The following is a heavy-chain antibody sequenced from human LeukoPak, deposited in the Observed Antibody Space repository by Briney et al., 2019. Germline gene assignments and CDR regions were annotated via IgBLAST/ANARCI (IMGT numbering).Heavy chain of an antibody. Sequence: EESLRLSCAASGFTFSTYWMHWVRQVPGKGLEWVSAISGSGGSTYYADSVKGRFTISRDNSKNTLYLQMNSLRAEDTAVYYCAKDWRAASYFDFWGQGTLVTVSS. CDR3: AKDWRAASYFDF. J-gene: IGHJ4*02. CDR2: ISGSGGST. D-gene: IGHD3-3*01. CDR1: GFTFSTYW. V-gene: IGHV3-23*01.